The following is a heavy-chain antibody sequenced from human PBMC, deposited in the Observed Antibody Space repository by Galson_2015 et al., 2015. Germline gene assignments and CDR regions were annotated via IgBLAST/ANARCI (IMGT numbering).Heavy chain of an antibody. D-gene: IGHD6-19*01. CDR2: IKPDGREK. V-gene: IGHV3-7*01. J-gene: IGHJ4*02. CDR3: VAGIGWLPDY. Sequence: SLRLSCAASGFSFSNYWLNWVRQAPGEGLEWVATIKPDGREKYYVDSVKGRYTISRDNAANLMYLQMNGLRAGDSAVYYCVAGIGWLPDYWGQGTRVTVSS. CDR1: GFSFSNYW.